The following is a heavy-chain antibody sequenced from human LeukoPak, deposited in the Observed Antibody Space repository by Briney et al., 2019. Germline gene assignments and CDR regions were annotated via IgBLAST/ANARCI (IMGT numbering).Heavy chain of an antibody. J-gene: IGHJ4*02. CDR3: ARAPLIEAVAGTRGFDY. D-gene: IGHD6-19*01. CDR2: ISAYNGNT. V-gene: IGHV1-18*01. CDR1: GYTFTSYG. Sequence: GASVKVSCKASGYTFTSYGISWVRQAPGQGLEWMGWISAYNGNTNYAQKLQGRVTMTTDTSTSTAYMELRSLRSDDTAVYYCARAPLIEAVAGTRGFDYWGQGTLVTVSS.